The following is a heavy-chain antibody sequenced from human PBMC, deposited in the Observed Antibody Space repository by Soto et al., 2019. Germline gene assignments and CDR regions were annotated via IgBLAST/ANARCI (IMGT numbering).Heavy chain of an antibody. CDR2: ISYGGSNK. CDR3: AKDARSYQLPITWLDP. V-gene: IGHV3-30*18. Sequence: PGGSLRLSCEASGFTFRSFAMNWVRQAPGKGLEWVSVISYGGSNKYYSDSVKGRFTISRDNSKNTVYLQMNNLRADDTAVYYFAKDARSYQLPITWLDPWGQGIQVTVSS. J-gene: IGHJ5*02. D-gene: IGHD2-2*01. CDR1: GFTFRSFA.